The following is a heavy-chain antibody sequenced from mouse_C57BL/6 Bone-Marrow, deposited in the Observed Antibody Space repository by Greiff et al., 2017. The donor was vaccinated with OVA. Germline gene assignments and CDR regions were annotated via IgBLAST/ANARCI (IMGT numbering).Heavy chain of an antibody. CDR3: ARRVGLGVAWFAY. J-gene: IGHJ3*01. CDR1: GYTFTDYN. D-gene: IGHD4-1*01. CDR2: INPNNGGT. Sequence: EVQLQQSGSELVKPGASVKMSCKASGYTFTDYNMHWVKQSHGKSLEWIGYINPNNGGTSYNQKFKGKATLTVNKSSSTAYMELRSLTSEDSAVYYCARRVGLGVAWFAYWGQGTLVTVSA. V-gene: IGHV1-22*01.